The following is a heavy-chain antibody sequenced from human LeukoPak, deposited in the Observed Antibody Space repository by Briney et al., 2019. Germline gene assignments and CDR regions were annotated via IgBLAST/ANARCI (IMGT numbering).Heavy chain of an antibody. J-gene: IGHJ5*02. Sequence: ASVKGSCTASGYTFTIYDINWVRRATGQGLEWMGWRNPNSGNTGYAQKFQGRVTMTRNTSISTAYMELSSLRSEDTAVYYCARAATRRYGYRGYNWFDPWSQGTLVTVSS. CDR3: ARAATRRYGYRGYNWFDP. CDR1: GYTFTIYD. D-gene: IGHD5-18*01. CDR2: RNPNSGNT. V-gene: IGHV1-8*01.